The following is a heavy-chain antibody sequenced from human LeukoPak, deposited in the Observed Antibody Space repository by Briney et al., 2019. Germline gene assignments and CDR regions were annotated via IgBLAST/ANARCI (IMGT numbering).Heavy chain of an antibody. CDR2: ISHDGSNK. V-gene: IGHV3-30*03. Sequence: GGSLRLSCAASGFTFSSYGMHWVRQAPGKGLEWVAVISHDGSNKYYADSVKGRFTISRDNSKNTLYLQMNSLRAEDTAVYYCATLAAAGLIDYWGQGTLVTVSS. D-gene: IGHD6-13*01. CDR1: GFTFSSYG. J-gene: IGHJ4*02. CDR3: ATLAAAGLIDY.